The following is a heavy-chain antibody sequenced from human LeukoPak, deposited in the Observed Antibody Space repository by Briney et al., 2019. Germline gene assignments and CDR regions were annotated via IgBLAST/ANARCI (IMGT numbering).Heavy chain of an antibody. CDR3: AREQRYNWNYRAFDI. V-gene: IGHV4-61*09. CDR1: GGSISSGYSY. Sequence: PSETLSLTCTVSGGSISSGYSYWTWVRQPAGKGLEWMGHIYTSGKIDYNPSLESRVTISVDTSKNQFSLKLSSVTAADTALYYCAREQRYNWNYRAFDIWGQGTMVTVSS. J-gene: IGHJ3*02. D-gene: IGHD1-7*01. CDR2: IYTSGKI.